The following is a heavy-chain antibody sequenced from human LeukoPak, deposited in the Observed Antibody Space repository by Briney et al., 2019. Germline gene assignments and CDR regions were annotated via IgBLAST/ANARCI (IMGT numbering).Heavy chain of an antibody. CDR1: GGTFSSYA. V-gene: IGHV1-69*06. CDR2: IIPIFGTA. Sequence: ASVTVSCKASGGTFSSYAISWVRQAPGQGLEWMGGIIPIFGTANYAQKFQGRVTITADKSTSTAYMELSSLRSEDTAVYYCARSIQQRDAFDIWGQGTMVTVSS. J-gene: IGHJ3*02. CDR3: ARSIQQRDAFDI.